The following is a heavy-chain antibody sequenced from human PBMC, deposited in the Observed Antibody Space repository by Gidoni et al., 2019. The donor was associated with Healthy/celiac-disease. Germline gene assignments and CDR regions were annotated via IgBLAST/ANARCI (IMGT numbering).Heavy chain of an antibody. CDR1: GGSISSGDYY. Sequence: QVQLQESGPGLVQPSQTLSLTCTVSGGSISSGDYYWSWIRQPPGKGLEWIGYIYYSGSTSYNPSLKSRVTISVDTSKNQFSLKLSSVTAADTAVYYCARIRYGGNIHWYFDLWGRGTLVTVSS. CDR3: ARIRYGGNIHWYFDL. CDR2: IYYSGST. V-gene: IGHV4-30-4*01. D-gene: IGHD2-15*01. J-gene: IGHJ2*01.